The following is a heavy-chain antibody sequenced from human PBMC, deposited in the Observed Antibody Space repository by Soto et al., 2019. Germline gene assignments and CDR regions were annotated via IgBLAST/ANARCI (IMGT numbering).Heavy chain of an antibody. V-gene: IGHV1-8*01. J-gene: IGHJ5*02. CDR1: GYTFTSYD. CDR3: AGGVKYGDYSRWFAP. Sequence: QVQLVQSGAEVKKPGASVKVSCKASGYTFTSYDINWVRQATGQGLEYLGWMNPNSGNTGYVQKFQGRVTMTRNTSISTGYMELSSLRSEDTAVYYCAGGVKYGDYSRWFAPWGQGTLVTVSS. D-gene: IGHD4-17*01. CDR2: MNPNSGNT.